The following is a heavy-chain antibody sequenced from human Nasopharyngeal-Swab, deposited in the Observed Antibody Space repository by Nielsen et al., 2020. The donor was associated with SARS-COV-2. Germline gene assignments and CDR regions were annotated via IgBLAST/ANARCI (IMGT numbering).Heavy chain of an antibody. CDR2: INPSGGSA. CDR1: GYTFTNYN. Sequence: ASVKVSCKESGYTFTNYNLHWVRQAPGQGLEWMGVINPSGGSANYAQKFQGRVTTTRDTSTNIVYMELSSLESEDTAVYYCARPAVAAAGWGWFDPWGQGTLVTVSS. CDR3: ARPAVAAAGWGWFDP. D-gene: IGHD6-13*01. V-gene: IGHV1-46*01. J-gene: IGHJ5*02.